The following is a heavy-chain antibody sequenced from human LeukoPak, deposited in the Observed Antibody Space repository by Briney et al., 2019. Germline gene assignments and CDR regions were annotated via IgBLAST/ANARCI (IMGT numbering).Heavy chain of an antibody. J-gene: IGHJ4*02. D-gene: IGHD2-15*01. CDR1: GYTLTELS. CDR3: ARGYCSGGSCYRYFDY. V-gene: IGHV1-24*01. CDR2: FDPEDGET. Sequence: RGASVKVSRKVSGYTLTELSMHWVRQAPGKGREWMGGFDPEDGETIYAQKFQGRVTMTEDTSTDTAYMELSSLRSEDTAVYYCARGYCSGGSCYRYFDYWGQGTLVTVSS.